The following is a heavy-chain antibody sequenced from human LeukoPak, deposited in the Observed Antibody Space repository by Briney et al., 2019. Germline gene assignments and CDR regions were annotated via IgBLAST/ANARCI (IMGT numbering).Heavy chain of an antibody. D-gene: IGHD3-22*01. V-gene: IGHV1-69*02. Sequence: SVKVSCKASGGTFSSYTISWVRQAPGQGLEWMGRIIPILGIANYAQKFQGRVTITADKSTSTAYMELSSLRSEDTAVYYCARASYDSSGYYGLNAFDIWGQGTMVTVSS. CDR1: GGTFSSYT. CDR3: ARASYDSSGYYGLNAFDI. J-gene: IGHJ3*02. CDR2: IIPILGIA.